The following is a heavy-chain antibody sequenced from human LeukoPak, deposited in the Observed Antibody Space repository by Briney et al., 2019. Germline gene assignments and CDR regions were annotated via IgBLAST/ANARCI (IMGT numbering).Heavy chain of an antibody. CDR3: AHRLAGHYDILTGYYPLVGFDP. J-gene: IGHJ5*02. V-gene: IGHV2-5*02. CDR1: GFSLSTSGVD. CDR2: IYWDDDK. Sequence: SGPTLVNPTQTLTLTCTFSGFSLSTSGVDVGWIRQPPGKALEWLALIYWDDDKRYSPSLKSRLTITKDTSKNQVVLTMTNMDPVDTATYYCAHRLAGHYDILTGYYPLVGFDPWGQGTLVTVSS. D-gene: IGHD3-9*01.